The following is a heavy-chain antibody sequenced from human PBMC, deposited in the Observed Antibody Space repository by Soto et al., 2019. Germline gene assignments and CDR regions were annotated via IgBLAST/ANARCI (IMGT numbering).Heavy chain of an antibody. CDR3: ARLAPGSSSWYNPFDY. D-gene: IGHD6-13*01. V-gene: IGHV4-39*01. J-gene: IGHJ4*02. Sequence: QLQLQESGPGLVKPSETLSLTCTVSGGSISSSSYYWGWIRQPPGKGLEWIGSIYYSGSTYYNPSLKSRVTISVDTSKNQFSLKLSSVTAADKAVYYCARLAPGSSSWYNPFDYWGQGTLVTVSS. CDR2: IYYSGST. CDR1: GGSISSSSYY.